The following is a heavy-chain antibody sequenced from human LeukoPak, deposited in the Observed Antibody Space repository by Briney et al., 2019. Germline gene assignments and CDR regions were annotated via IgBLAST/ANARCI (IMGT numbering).Heavy chain of an antibody. V-gene: IGHV4-4*07. CDR1: GGSISSYY. CDR3: ASGVGGPGPGYSSSWYRRTPSYYYMDV. Sequence: SETLSLTCTVSGGSISSYYWSWIRQPAGKGLEWIGRIYTSGSTNYNPSLKSRVTMSVDTSKNQFSLKLSSVTAADTAVYYCASGVGGPGPGYSSSWYRRTPSYYYMDVWGKGTTVTVSS. CDR2: IYTSGST. D-gene: IGHD6-13*01. J-gene: IGHJ6*03.